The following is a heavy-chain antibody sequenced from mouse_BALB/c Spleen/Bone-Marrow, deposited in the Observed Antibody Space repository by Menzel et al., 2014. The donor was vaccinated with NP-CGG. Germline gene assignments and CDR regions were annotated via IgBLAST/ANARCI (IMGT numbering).Heavy chain of an antibody. CDR3: ARGIYYGNYFDY. CDR1: GYTFTDYY. D-gene: IGHD2-1*01. CDR2: VNPYNGGT. V-gene: IGHV1-19*01. J-gene: IGHJ2*01. Sequence: EVQLQQSGPELVKPGASVKMSCKASGYTFTDYYMDWVKQSHGESFEWIGRVNPYNGGTSYNQKFKGKATLTVDKSSSTAYMELNSLASEDSAVYYCARGIYYGNYFDYWGQGTTLTASS.